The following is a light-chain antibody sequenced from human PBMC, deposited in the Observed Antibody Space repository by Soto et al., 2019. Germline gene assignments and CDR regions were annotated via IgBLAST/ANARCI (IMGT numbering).Light chain of an antibody. J-gene: IGKJ4*01. CDR3: QRSHSAPLT. Sequence: QMTQSPSSLFASVGDRVTITCRASQSISSHLNWYQQKVGQTPRLLIYAASTLQSEVPPRFSGSGYGTEVTLTISGLQREDFATYYCQRSHSAPLTFGGGTKIQI. CDR1: QSISSH. V-gene: IGKV1-39*01. CDR2: AAS.